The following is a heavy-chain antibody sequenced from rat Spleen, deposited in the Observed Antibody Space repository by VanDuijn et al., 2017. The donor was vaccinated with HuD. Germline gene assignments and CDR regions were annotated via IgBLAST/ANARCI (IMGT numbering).Heavy chain of an antibody. CDR2: ISYDGNTT. CDR3: VRFYGGSPAY. Sequence: EVQLVESGGGLVQPGRSLKLSCAASGLTFSDHFMAWVRQAPAKGLEWVATISYDGNTTYYRDSVKGRFTISRDNAKRTLFLQMDSLRSDDTATYYCVRFYGGSPAYWGQGIPVTVSS. D-gene: IGHD1-11*01. J-gene: IGHJ3*01. CDR1: GLTFSDHF. V-gene: IGHV5-29*01.